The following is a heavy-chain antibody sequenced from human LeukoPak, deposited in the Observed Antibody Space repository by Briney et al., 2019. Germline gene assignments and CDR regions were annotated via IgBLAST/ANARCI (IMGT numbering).Heavy chain of an antibody. CDR2: IYYGGST. Sequence: PSETLSLTCTVSGGSFSSSDDYWGWIRQPPGKGLEWIGVIYYGGSTYYHPSLKSRVTISMDTSKGQLSLRLTSVTAADTAVYYCARVVTMVRGVIISYYYYYMDVWGKGTTVTISS. CDR3: ARVVTMVRGVIISYYYYYMDV. CDR1: GGSFSSSDDY. V-gene: IGHV4-39*07. J-gene: IGHJ6*03. D-gene: IGHD3-10*01.